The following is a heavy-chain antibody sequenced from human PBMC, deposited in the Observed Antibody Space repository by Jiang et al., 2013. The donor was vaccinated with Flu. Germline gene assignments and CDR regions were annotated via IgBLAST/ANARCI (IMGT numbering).Heavy chain of an antibody. J-gene: IGHJ4*02. V-gene: IGHV4-61*02. CDR2: IYTSGST. CDR1: GGSISSGSYY. D-gene: IGHD3-10*01. Sequence: KPSQTLSLTCTVSGGSISSGSYYWSWIRQPAGKGLEWIGRIYTSGSTNYNPSLKSRVTISVDTSKNQFSLKLSSVTAADTAVYYCARVRGYYYGSGSYYFAAQEIDYWGQGTLVTVSS. CDR3: ARVRGYYYGSGSYYFAAQEIDY.